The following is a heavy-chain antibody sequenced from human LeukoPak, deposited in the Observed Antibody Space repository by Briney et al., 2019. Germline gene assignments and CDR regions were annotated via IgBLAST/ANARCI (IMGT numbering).Heavy chain of an antibody. J-gene: IGHJ5*02. CDR2: ISGSGGST. CDR1: GFTFSSYA. V-gene: IGHV3-23*01. Sequence: GGSLRLSCAASGFTFSSYAMSWVRQAPGKGQEWVSAISGSGGSTYYADSVKGRFTISRDNSKNTLYLQMNSLRAEDTAVYYCAKDFGGYVMNWFDPWGQGTLVTVSS. CDR3: AKDFGGYVMNWFDP. D-gene: IGHD5-12*01.